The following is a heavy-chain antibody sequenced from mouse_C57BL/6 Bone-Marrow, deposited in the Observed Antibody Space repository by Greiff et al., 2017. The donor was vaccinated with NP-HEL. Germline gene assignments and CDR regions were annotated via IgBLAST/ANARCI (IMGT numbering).Heavy chain of an antibody. D-gene: IGHD1-1*01. V-gene: IGHV1-55*01. CDR2: ISPGSGST. Sequence: QVQLQQPGAELVKPGASVTMSCKASGYTFTSYWITWVKQRPGQGLEWIGDISPGSGSTNYNEQFKSKATLTVDPSSLTSYMQLSSLTSEDSAVYYGARCYYAYFDNWGQGTTLTVSS. J-gene: IGHJ2*01. CDR3: ARCYYAYFDN. CDR1: GYTFTSYW.